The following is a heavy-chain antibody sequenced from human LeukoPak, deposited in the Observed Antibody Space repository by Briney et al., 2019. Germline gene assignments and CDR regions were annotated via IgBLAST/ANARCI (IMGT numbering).Heavy chain of an antibody. CDR3: AKPTRITIFGVAEYYFDY. CDR1: GFRFNNYG. J-gene: IGHJ4*02. V-gene: IGHV3-30*02. Sequence: PGGSLRLSCAASGFRFNNYGMHWVRQAPGKGLEWVAFIKKDGSNTYYSGSVKGRFTISRDNSKNTLYLQMNSLRVDDTAVYTCAKPTRITIFGVAEYYFDYWGQGTLVTVSS. CDR2: IKKDGSNT. D-gene: IGHD3-3*01.